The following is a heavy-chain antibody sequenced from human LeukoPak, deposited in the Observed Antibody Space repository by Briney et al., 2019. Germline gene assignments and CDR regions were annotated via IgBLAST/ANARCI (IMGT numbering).Heavy chain of an antibody. Sequence: GGSLRLSCVASGFAFSSYWMSWVRQAPGKGLELVANISPDGSAEDYVHSVRGRFAISRDNAKRSLYLQMNSLSPEDTAVYYCANQAYSQFDYWGQGTLVSVSS. CDR2: ISPDGSAE. J-gene: IGHJ4*02. V-gene: IGHV3-7*01. D-gene: IGHD4-11*01. CDR3: ANQAYSQFDY. CDR1: GFAFSSYW.